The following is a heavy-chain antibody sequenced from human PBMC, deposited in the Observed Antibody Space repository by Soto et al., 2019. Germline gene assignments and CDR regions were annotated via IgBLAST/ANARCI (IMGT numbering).Heavy chain of an antibody. J-gene: IGHJ3*01. V-gene: IGHV3-15*07. CDR3: TRGNYGAFHH. CDR2: IKNKPNGGTR. CDR1: GFTFSDEW. D-gene: IGHD3-16*01. Sequence: EVQLVESGGVLIKAGGSLTLSCAASGFTFSDEWMSWVRQPPGKGLEWVGRIKNKPNGGTREYAGPGKGRFTISRDDSESRLYLHMSNLKTDDTAVYYCTRGNYGAFHHWGQGTLVTVSS.